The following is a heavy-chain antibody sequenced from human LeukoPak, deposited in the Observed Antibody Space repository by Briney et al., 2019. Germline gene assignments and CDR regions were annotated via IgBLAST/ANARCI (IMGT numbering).Heavy chain of an antibody. V-gene: IGHV4-39*01. D-gene: IGHD6-13*01. CDR1: GGSISSSSYY. J-gene: IGHJ5*02. Sequence: ASETLSLTCTVSGGSISSSSYYGGWIRQPPGEGLEWIGSIYYSGSTYYHPSLKSRVTISVDKSKNQFSLKLSSVTAADTAVYYCARISVGAAGNNWFDPWGQGTLVTVSS. CDR3: ARISVGAAGNNWFDP. CDR2: IYYSGST.